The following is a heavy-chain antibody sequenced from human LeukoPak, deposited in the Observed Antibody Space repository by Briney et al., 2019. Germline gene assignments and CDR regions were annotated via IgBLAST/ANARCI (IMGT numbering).Heavy chain of an antibody. Sequence: SETLSLTCTVSGGSISSYYWSWIRQPPGKGLEWIGYIYYSGSTNYNPSLKSRVTISVDTSKNQFSLKLSSVTAADTAVYYCARGLGYCSGGSCYSSAGSYYYYGMDVWGQGTTGAVSS. CDR3: ARGLGYCSGGSCYSSAGSYYYYGMDV. J-gene: IGHJ6*02. V-gene: IGHV4-59*01. CDR1: GGSISSYY. D-gene: IGHD2-15*01. CDR2: IYYSGST.